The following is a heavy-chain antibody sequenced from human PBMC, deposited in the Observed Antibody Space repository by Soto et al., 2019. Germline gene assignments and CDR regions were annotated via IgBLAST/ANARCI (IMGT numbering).Heavy chain of an antibody. CDR2: IIPIFGTA. V-gene: IGHV1-69*01. Sequence: QVQLVQSGAEVKKPGSSVKVSCKASGGTFSSYAISWVRQAPGQGLEWMGGIIPIFGTANYAQKFQGRVTITADESTSTAYMELSSLRSEDTAVYYCARTSPKYSGGWKNWFDPWGQGTLVTVSS. D-gene: IGHD6-19*01. J-gene: IGHJ5*02. CDR1: GGTFSSYA. CDR3: ARTSPKYSGGWKNWFDP.